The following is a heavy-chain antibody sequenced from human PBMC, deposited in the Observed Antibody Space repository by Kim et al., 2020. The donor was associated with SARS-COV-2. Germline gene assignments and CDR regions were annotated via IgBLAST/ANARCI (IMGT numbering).Heavy chain of an antibody. CDR3: ARASGDIVVVPAAASFDY. CDR1: GGSVSSGSYY. D-gene: IGHD2-2*01. J-gene: IGHJ4*02. V-gene: IGHV4-61*01. Sequence: SETLSLTCTVSGGSVSSGSYYWSWIRQPPGKGLECIGYIYYSGSTNYNPSLKSRVTISVDTSKNQFSLKLSSVTAADTAVYYCARASGDIVVVPAAASFDYWGQGTLVTVSS. CDR2: IYYSGST.